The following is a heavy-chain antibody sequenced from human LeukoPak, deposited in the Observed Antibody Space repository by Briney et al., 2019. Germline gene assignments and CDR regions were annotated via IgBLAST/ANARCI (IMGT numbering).Heavy chain of an antibody. Sequence: GGSLRLSCAASGFTFSSYWMQWVRQAPGKGLVWVSRINSDGSSTSYADSVKGRFTISRDNAKNTLYLQMNSLRAEDTAVYYCARDFSYDFWSGYAYYYYGMDVWGQGTTVTVSS. D-gene: IGHD3-3*01. CDR3: ARDFSYDFWSGYAYYYYGMDV. V-gene: IGHV3-74*01. CDR1: GFTFSSYW. J-gene: IGHJ6*02. CDR2: INSDGSST.